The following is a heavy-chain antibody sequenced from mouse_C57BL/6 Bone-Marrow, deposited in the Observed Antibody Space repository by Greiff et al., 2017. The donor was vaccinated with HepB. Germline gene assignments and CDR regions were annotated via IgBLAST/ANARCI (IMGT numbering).Heavy chain of an antibody. D-gene: IGHD2-3*01. CDR3: ARHEVYDLYYFDY. Sequence: VQLQPPPPPLLQPGASVKLSCKASGYTFTEYTIHWVKQRSGQGLEWIGWFYPGSGSIKYNEKFKDKATLTADKSSITVYMELSRLTSEDSAVYFCARHEVYDLYYFDYWGQGTTLTVSS. J-gene: IGHJ2*01. CDR1: GYTFTEYT. V-gene: IGHV1-62-2*01. CDR2: FYPGSGSI.